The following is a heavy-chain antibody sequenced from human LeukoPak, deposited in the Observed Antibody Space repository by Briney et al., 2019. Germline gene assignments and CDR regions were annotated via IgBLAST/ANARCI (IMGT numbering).Heavy chain of an antibody. V-gene: IGHV3-7*01. CDR2: IKHDGSEK. CDR1: GFTFSSYW. D-gene: IGHD3-22*01. J-gene: IGHJ4*02. Sequence: GGSLRLSCAASGFTFSSYWMSWVRQAPGKGLEWVANIKHDGSEKYYVDSVKGRFTISRDNAKNSLYLQMNSLRAEDTAVYYCARDKSVYYDTSGSRFDYWGQGTLVTVSS. CDR3: ARDKSVYYDTSGSRFDY.